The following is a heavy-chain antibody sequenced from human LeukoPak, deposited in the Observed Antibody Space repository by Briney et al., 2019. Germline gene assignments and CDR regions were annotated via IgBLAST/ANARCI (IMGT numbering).Heavy chain of an antibody. J-gene: IGHJ5*02. V-gene: IGHV1-46*01. Sequence: ASVKVSCKAFVYTFTSNYMHWVRQAPRQGPEWMGVISPSGGSTTYAQKFQGRVTLTRDMSTSTDYLELSSLRSEDTDVYYCARDSSVRDEAWWFNPWGQGTLVTVSS. D-gene: IGHD3-10*01. CDR1: VYTFTSNY. CDR3: ARDSSVRDEAWWFNP. CDR2: ISPSGGST.